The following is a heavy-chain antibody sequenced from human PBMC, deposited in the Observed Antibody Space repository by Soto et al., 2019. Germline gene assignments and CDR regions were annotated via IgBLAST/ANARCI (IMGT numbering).Heavy chain of an antibody. CDR1: AGSISDTNSY. CDR2: VYYSVST. V-gene: IGHV4-39*01. D-gene: IGHD2-8*01. CDR3: ARHGTRMVRRPFEY. Sequence: SETLSLTCTVSAGSISDTNSYWGWILHPPGKGLEWIGSVYYSVSTYYNPSLTSRATVYVNTSRKQFFLRLSSVTAADTAVYYCARHGTRMVRRPFEYWGDGAMVSVSA. J-gene: IGHJ4*01.